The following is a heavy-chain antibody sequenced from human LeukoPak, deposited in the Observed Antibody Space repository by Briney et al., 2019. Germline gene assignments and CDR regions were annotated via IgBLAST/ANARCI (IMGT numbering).Heavy chain of an antibody. D-gene: IGHD2-2*01. CDR1: GFTISNHW. CDR3: AREVEVVPATMGAYYYYYMDV. J-gene: IGHJ6*03. Sequence: GGSLRLSCAASGFTISNHWMHWVRQAPGKGLVRVSRINSDGRRTSYADSVKGRFTISRDNAKNTLYLQMHSLRPDDTAVYYCAREVEVVPATMGAYYYYYMDVWGKGTTVTVSS. V-gene: IGHV3-74*01. CDR2: INSDGRRT.